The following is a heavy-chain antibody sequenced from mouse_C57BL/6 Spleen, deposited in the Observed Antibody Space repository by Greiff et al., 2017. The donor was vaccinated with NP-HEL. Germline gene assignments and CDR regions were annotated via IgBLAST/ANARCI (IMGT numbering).Heavy chain of an antibody. Sequence: QVQLQQPGAELVKPGASVKLSCKASGYTFTSYWMHWVKQRPGQGLEWIGMIHPNSGSTNYNEKFKSKATLTVDKSSSTAYMQLSSLTSEDSAVSYCARSMMVTTLYYFDYWGQGTTLTVSS. CDR2: IHPNSGST. J-gene: IGHJ2*01. CDR3: ARSMMVTTLYYFDY. V-gene: IGHV1-64*01. CDR1: GYTFTSYW. D-gene: IGHD2-3*01.